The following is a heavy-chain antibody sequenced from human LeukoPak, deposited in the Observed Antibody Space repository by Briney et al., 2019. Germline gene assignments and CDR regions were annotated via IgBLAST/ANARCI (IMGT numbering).Heavy chain of an antibody. CDR1: GGSFSGYY. J-gene: IGHJ5*02. CDR3: SRAVAGSVGRFDP. Sequence: SETLSLTCAVYGGSFSGYYWSWIRQPPGKGLEWIGEINHSGSTNYNPSLKSRVTISVDTSKNQFSLKLSSVTAADTAVYFCSRAVAGSVGRFDPWGQGTLVTVSS. CDR2: INHSGST. D-gene: IGHD6-19*01. V-gene: IGHV4-34*01.